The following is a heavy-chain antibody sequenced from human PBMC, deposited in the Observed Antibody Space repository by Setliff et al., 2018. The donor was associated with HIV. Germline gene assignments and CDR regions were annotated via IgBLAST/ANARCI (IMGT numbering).Heavy chain of an antibody. CDR2: IFYSGNT. CDR1: GGSISSSDYS. D-gene: IGHD3-3*01. Sequence: SETLSLTCTVSGGSISSSDYSWDWIRQPPEKGLEWIGSIFYSGNTYYNPSLKSRVTISVDASKNQFSLKLSSVTAADTAVYYCARQIIDDFWSAYNYWGQGTLVTVS. CDR3: ARQIIDDFWSAYNY. J-gene: IGHJ4*02. V-gene: IGHV4-39*01.